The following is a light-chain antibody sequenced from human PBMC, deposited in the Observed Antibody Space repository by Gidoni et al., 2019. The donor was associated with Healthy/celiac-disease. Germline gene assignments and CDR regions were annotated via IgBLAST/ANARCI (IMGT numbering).Light chain of an antibody. Sequence: DIVMTQSPDSLAVSLGERATINCKSSQSVLYSSNNKNYLAWYQQKPGQPPKLLIYWASTRESGVPDRFSGSGSGTDFTLTISSLQAEDVAVYYCQQYYSISRQGYSFGQGTKLEIK. CDR3: QQYYSISRQGYS. CDR2: WAS. V-gene: IGKV4-1*01. J-gene: IGKJ2*03. CDR1: QSVLYSSNNKNY.